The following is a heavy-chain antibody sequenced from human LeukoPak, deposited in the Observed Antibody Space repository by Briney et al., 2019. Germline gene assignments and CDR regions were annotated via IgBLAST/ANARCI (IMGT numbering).Heavy chain of an antibody. Sequence: PGGSLRLSCAASGFTFSSYGMHWVRQAPGKGLEWVAVISYDGSNKYYADSVKGRFTISRDNSKNTLYLQMNSLRAEDTAVYYCANEGLPETAMVTNPANYYYYYGMNVWAQGPRVTVPS. CDR2: ISYDGSNK. CDR1: GFTFSSYG. V-gene: IGHV3-30*18. J-gene: IGHJ6*02. CDR3: ANEGLPETAMVTNPANYYYYYGMNV. D-gene: IGHD5-18*01.